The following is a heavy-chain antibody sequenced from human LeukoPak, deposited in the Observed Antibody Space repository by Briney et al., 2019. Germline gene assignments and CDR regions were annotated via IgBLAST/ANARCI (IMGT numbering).Heavy chain of an antibody. J-gene: IGHJ4*02. CDR3: AREGYGDYYFDY. CDR2: ISSTSRSI. Sequence: GGPVRHSCAASGFPLNSYSMIWVRQAPGKGLEWVSSISSTSRSISYADSLKGQFTISRDNARNSLYLQMNNLRVEDTAVYYCAREGYGDYYFDYWGQGTLVTVSS. V-gene: IGHV3-21*01. D-gene: IGHD4-17*01. CDR1: GFPLNSYS.